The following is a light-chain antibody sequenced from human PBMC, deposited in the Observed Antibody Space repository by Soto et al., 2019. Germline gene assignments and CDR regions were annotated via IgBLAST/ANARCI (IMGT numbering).Light chain of an antibody. CDR2: GAS. Sequence: EKVMTQSPAALSVSPGERATLSCRASQSVNSNLAWYQRKPGQAPRLLLYGASTRATGIPARFSGSASGTDVTLTISSLQSADSAVYYGQQYNDWPLTFGGGTKVEIK. CDR1: QSVNSN. CDR3: QQYNDWPLT. J-gene: IGKJ4*01. V-gene: IGKV3-15*01.